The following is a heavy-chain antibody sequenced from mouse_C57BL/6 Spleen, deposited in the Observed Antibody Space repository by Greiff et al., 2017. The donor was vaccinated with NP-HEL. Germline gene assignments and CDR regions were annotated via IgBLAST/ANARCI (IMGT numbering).Heavy chain of an antibody. Sequence: VQLQQSGAELVRPGSSVKLSCKASGYTFTSYWMHWVKQSPIQGLEWIGNIDPSDSETHYNQKFKDKATLTVDKSSSTAYMQLSSLTSEDSAVYYCAGAYYGSSFDYWGQGTTLTVSS. CDR1: GYTFTSYW. CDR2: IDPSDSET. CDR3: AGAYYGSSFDY. D-gene: IGHD1-1*01. V-gene: IGHV1-52*01. J-gene: IGHJ2*01.